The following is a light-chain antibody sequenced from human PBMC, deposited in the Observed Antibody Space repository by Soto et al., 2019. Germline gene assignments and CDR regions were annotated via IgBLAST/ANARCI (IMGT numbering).Light chain of an antibody. V-gene: IGLV4-69*01. CDR1: SGHNTYA. CDR3: QTWATGIHV. CDR2: LNSDGSH. Sequence: QPVLTQSPSASASLGASVKLTCTLSSGHNTYAIAWHQQQPEKGPRYLMKLNSDGSHSKGDGIPDRFSGSSSGAERYLTISSLQSEDEADYYCQTWATGIHVFGGGTKLTVL. J-gene: IGLJ2*01.